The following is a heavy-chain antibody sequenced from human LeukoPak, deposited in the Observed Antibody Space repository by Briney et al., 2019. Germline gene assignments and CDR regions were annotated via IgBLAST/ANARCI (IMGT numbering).Heavy chain of an antibody. CDR1: GGSFSDYY. D-gene: IGHD6-6*01. CDR3: ARVYXSSGYNWFDP. Sequence: SETLSLTCAVYGGSFSDYYWSWIRQPPGKGLEWIGEINHSGSTNYNPSLKSRVTISVDTSKSQFSLKLSSVTAADTAVYYCARVYXSSGYNWFDPWGQGTLVPVSP. V-gene: IGHV4-34*01. J-gene: IGHJ5*02. CDR2: INHSGST.